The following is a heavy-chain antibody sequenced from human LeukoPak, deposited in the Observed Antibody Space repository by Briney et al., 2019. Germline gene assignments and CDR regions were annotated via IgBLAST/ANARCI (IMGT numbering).Heavy chain of an antibody. CDR2: IFADENT. J-gene: IGHJ4*02. Sequence: GASVKVSCKASGYTFTSYYMHWMRQAPGQGLEWMGIIFADENTEYAQKLQGRVTMTRDTSANTFYMELSGLRSEDTAVYYCAREVPSSFYFDYWGRGTLVTVSS. V-gene: IGHV1-46*01. CDR3: AREVPSSFYFDY. CDR1: GYTFTSYY. D-gene: IGHD2-2*01.